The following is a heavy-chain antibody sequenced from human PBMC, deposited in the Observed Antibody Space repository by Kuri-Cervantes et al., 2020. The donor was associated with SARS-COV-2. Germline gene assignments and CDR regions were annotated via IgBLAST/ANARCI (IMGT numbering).Heavy chain of an antibody. J-gene: IGHJ6*03. V-gene: IGHV3-33*01. CDR3: ARARPSISARRYYFYYYMDV. CDR2: IWSDGSQK. CDR1: GFTFSTYG. D-gene: IGHD6-6*01. Sequence: GESLKISCAASGFTFSTYGMQWVRQAPGKGLEWVAVIWSDGSQKYYADSVKGRFTISRDNSKNTLYLQMNNLRAEDTAVYYCARARPSISARRYYFYYYMDVWGKGTTVTGYS.